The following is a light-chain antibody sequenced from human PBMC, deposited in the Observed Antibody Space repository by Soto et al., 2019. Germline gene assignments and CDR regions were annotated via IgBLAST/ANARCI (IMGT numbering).Light chain of an antibody. Sequence: QSVLTQPASVSGSPGQSITISCTGTSSDVGGYNYVSWYQQHPGKVPKLMIYDVSNRPSGGSDRFSGSKSGNTASLTISGLQAEDAADYYCSSYTSSSTPVVFGGGTKLTVL. CDR2: DVS. CDR3: SSYTSSSTPVV. J-gene: IGLJ2*01. V-gene: IGLV2-14*01. CDR1: SSDVGGYNY.